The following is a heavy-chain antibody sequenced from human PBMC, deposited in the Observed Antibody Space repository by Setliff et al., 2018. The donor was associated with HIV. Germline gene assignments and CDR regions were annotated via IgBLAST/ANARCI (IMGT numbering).Heavy chain of an antibody. J-gene: IGHJ4*02. CDR3: ARGRRSSGWYVYH. CDR1: GGSISSSNYY. D-gene: IGHD6-19*01. V-gene: IGHV4-39*01. CDR2: IYHSGST. Sequence: SETLSLTCTVSGGSISSSNYYWGWIRQPPGKGLEYIGSIYHSGSTYYNPSLKSRVTISVDTSKNQFSLKLSSVTAADTAVYYCARGRRSSGWYVYHWGQGTLVTVSS.